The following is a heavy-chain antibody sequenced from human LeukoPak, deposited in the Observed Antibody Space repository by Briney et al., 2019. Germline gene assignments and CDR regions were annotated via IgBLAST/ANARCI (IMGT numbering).Heavy chain of an antibody. CDR3: ARDGEMATFYFDY. J-gene: IGHJ4*02. CDR1: GFTFSSYN. Sequence: GGSLRLSCAASGFTFSSYNMNWVRQAPGKGLEWVSSISSSSSYIYYADSVKGRFTISKDNAKNSLYLQINSLRAEDTAVYYCARDGEMATFYFDYWGQGTLVTVSS. D-gene: IGHD5-24*01. CDR2: ISSSSSYI. V-gene: IGHV3-21*01.